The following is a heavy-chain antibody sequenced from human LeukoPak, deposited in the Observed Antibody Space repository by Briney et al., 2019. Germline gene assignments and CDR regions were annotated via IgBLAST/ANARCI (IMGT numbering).Heavy chain of an antibody. CDR2: IYYSGST. J-gene: IGHJ4*02. CDR1: GGSISSYY. D-gene: IGHD5-18*01. CDR3: ARSGLWGYFVF. Sequence: KPSETLSLTCTVSGGSISSYYWSWIRQPPGKGLEWIGYIYYSGSTNYNPSLKSRVTISVDTSKNQFSLKLSSVTAADTAVYYCARSGLWGYFVFWGQGTLVTVSS. V-gene: IGHV4-59*01.